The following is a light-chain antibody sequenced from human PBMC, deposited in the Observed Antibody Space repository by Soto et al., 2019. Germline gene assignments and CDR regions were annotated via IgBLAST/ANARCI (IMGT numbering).Light chain of an antibody. Sequence: PGERVTLSCRASQSVSSSSLTWYQPNPGQAPRLLIYGASTSATSITARFSGSGSGTDFTLTISSLQPEDFAVYYCQQDYTRFTFGPGTKVDIK. J-gene: IGKJ3*01. CDR2: GAS. CDR3: QQDYTRFT. CDR1: QSVSSSS. V-gene: IGKV3D-7*01.